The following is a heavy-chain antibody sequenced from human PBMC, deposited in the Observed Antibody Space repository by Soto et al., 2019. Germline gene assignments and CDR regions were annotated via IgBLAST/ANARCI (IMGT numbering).Heavy chain of an antibody. V-gene: IGHV3-30*03. J-gene: IGHJ5*02. CDR2: ISYDGSNK. D-gene: IGHD2-15*01. CDR3: ARGVVVVVAATAAHWFDP. CDR1: GFTFSSYG. Sequence: GSLRLSCAASGFTFSSYGMHWVRQAPGKGLEWVAVISYDGSNKYYADSVKGRFTISRDNSKNTLYLQMNSLRAEDTAVYYCARGVVVVVAATAAHWFDPWGQGTLVTVSS.